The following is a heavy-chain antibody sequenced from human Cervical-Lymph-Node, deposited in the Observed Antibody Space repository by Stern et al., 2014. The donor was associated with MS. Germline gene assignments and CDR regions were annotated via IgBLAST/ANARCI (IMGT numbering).Heavy chain of an antibody. D-gene: IGHD1-1*01. V-gene: IGHV1-69*01. CDR3: ARGRGLERPSSFDY. CDR1: GGTFSSYA. J-gene: IGHJ4*02. CDR2: IIPIFGTA. Sequence: VQLGESGAEVKKPGSSVKVSCKASGGTFSSYAISWGRQAPGQGLEWMGGIIPIFGTANYAQKFQGRVTITADESTSTAYMELSSLRSEDTAVYYCARGRGLERPSSFDYWGQGTLVTVSS.